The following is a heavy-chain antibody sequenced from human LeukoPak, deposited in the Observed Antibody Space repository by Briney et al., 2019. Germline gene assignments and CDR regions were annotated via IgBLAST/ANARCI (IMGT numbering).Heavy chain of an antibody. CDR1: GFTFSSYG. CDR2: IWYDGSNK. Sequence: GGSLRLSCAASGFTFSSYGMHWVRQAPGKGLEWVAVIWYDGSNKYYADSVKGRFTISRDNSKNTLYLQMNSLRAEDTAVYYCAKKEIVATNYFDYWGQGTLVTVSS. J-gene: IGHJ4*02. CDR3: AKKEIVATNYFDY. V-gene: IGHV3-33*06. D-gene: IGHD5-12*01.